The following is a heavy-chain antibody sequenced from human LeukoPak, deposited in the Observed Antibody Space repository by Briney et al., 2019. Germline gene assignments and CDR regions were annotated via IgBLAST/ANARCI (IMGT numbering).Heavy chain of an antibody. Sequence: PGGSLRLSCAASGFTFSSYATHWVRQAPGKGLEWVAVISYDGSNKYYADSVKGRFTISRDDSKNTLYLQMNSLRAEDTAVYYCARDFYYYGSVFDYWGQGTLVTVSS. J-gene: IGHJ4*02. CDR2: ISYDGSNK. CDR3: ARDFYYYGSVFDY. D-gene: IGHD3-10*01. CDR1: GFTFSSYA. V-gene: IGHV3-30-3*01.